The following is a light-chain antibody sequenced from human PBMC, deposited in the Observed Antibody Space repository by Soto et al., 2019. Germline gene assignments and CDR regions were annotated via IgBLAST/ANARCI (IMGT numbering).Light chain of an antibody. CDR2: EGS. CDR1: SSDVGTYNL. CDR3: CSYARSSLV. Sequence: QSALTQPASVSGSPGQSITISCTGTSSDVGTYNLVSWYQQHPGKAPKLIIYEGSKRPSGLSNRFSGSKSGNTASLTISGLQAEDEADYYCCSYARSSLVFGGGTKLTVL. V-gene: IGLV2-23*01. J-gene: IGLJ2*01.